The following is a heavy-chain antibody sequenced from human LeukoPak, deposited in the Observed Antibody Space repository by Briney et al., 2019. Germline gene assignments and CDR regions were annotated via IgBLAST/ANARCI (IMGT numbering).Heavy chain of an antibody. CDR3: AGGCGADSWCFDY. D-gene: IGHD2-21*01. Sequence: GRSLRLSCAATGFTFSSYDMHWVRQAPGKGLEWVAVVSYDGSNKDHADSVKGRFTISRDNSKNTLYLQMDSLKTEDTGVYYCAGGCGADSWCFDYWGQGTLVTVSS. CDR2: VSYDGSNK. J-gene: IGHJ4*02. V-gene: IGHV3-30-3*01. CDR1: GFTFSSYD.